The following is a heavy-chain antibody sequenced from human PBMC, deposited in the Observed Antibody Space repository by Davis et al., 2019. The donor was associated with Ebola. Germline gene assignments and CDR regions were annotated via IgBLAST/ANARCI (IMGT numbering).Heavy chain of an antibody. D-gene: IGHD2-15*01. CDR2: IVPIFGTT. V-gene: IGHV1-69*06. Sequence: AASVKVSCKASGGTFSKYTFSWVRQAPGHGLEWMGGIVPIFGTTNYAQKFQGRVTIIADKSTGTAFMELSSLKSEDTAIYYCVREYCSGGSCYYIHWGQGTQVTVSS. J-gene: IGHJ4*02. CDR3: VREYCSGGSCYYIH. CDR1: GGTFSKYT.